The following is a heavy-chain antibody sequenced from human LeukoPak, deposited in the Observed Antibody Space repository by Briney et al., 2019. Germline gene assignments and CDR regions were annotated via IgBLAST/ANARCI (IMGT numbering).Heavy chain of an antibody. Sequence: SETLSLTCGVSAYSVNSAYYWGWIRQPPGKGLEWIGTIYHSGSTNYNPSLKSRVTISVDTSKNQFSLKLSFVTAADTAVYYCARVARSYCSSTSCPTRSLDYWGQGTLVTVSS. V-gene: IGHV4-38-2*01. J-gene: IGHJ4*02. CDR2: IYHSGST. CDR1: AYSVNSAYY. CDR3: ARVARSYCSSTSCPTRSLDY. D-gene: IGHD2-2*01.